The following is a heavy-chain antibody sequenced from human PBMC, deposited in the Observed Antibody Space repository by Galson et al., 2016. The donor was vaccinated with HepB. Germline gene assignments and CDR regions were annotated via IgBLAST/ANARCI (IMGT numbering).Heavy chain of an antibody. CDR3: ARGYYDNSFDY. CDR2: IGGFSSPV. D-gene: IGHD3-9*01. Sequence: SLRLSCAASGFTFTSYSMSWVRQAPGKGLEWVSFIGGFSSPVYYADSVKGRFTISRDNDRTSLYLQMSSLRDEDTAVYYRARGYYDNSFDYLGQGALVTVSS. CDR1: GFTFTSYS. V-gene: IGHV3-48*02. J-gene: IGHJ4*02.